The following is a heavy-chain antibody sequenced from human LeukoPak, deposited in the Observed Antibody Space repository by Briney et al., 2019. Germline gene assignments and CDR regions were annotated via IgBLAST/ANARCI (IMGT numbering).Heavy chain of an antibody. CDR1: GSSLSSGYY. D-gene: IGHD2-15*01. Sequence: PSETLSLTCTVSGSSLSSGYYWGWIRQPPGKGLEWIGSIYYSGSTYYNPSLKSRVTMSVDTSKNQFSLKLSSVTAADTAVYYCARYCSGGSCYAFDIWGQGTMVTVSS. V-gene: IGHV4-38-2*02. CDR3: ARYCSGGSCYAFDI. J-gene: IGHJ3*02. CDR2: IYYSGST.